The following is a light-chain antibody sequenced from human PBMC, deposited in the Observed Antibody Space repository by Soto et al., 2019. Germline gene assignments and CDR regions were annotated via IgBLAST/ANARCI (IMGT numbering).Light chain of an antibody. Sequence: QSVLTQPPSASGTPGQRVTISCSGSSSNIASNYVYWYQQLPGTAPKLLIYGDTNRPSGVPDRFSGSKSGTSASLAITGLQAEDEADYYCQSYDLSLSTPYVFGTGTKLTVL. J-gene: IGLJ1*01. CDR3: QSYDLSLSTPYV. V-gene: IGLV1-40*01. CDR2: GDT. CDR1: SSNIASNY.